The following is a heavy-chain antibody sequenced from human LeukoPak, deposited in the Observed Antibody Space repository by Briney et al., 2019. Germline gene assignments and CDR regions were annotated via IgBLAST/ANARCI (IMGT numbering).Heavy chain of an antibody. CDR2: INPSGGST. J-gene: IGHJ6*03. D-gene: IGHD2-2*01. V-gene: IGHV1-46*01. CDR1: GYTFTSYY. CDR3: ARALNDIAVVPAASDYMDV. Sequence: ASVTVSCKASGYTFTSYYMHWVRQAPGQGLEWMGIINPSGGSTSYAQKFQGRVTMTRDMSTSTVYMELSSLRSEDTAVYYCARALNDIAVVPAASDYMDVWGKGTTVTVSS.